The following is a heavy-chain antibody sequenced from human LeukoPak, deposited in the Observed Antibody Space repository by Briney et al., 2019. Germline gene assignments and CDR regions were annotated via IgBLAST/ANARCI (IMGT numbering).Heavy chain of an antibody. J-gene: IGHJ4*02. CDR1: GFTVSSNY. Sequence: GGSLRLSCAASGFTVSSNYMSWVRQAPGKGLEWVSVIYSGGSTYYADSVKGRFTISRDNSKNTLYLQMNSLRAEDTAVYYCARDGGYYDSSGYYVYGFDYWGQGTLVTVSS. V-gene: IGHV3-66*01. CDR2: IYSGGST. D-gene: IGHD3-22*01. CDR3: ARDGGYYDSSGYYVYGFDY.